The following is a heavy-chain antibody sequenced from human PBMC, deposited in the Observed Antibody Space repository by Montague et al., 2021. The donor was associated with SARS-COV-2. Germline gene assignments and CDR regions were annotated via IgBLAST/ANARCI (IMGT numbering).Heavy chain of an antibody. CDR1: GDSVAGLRRR. V-gene: IGHV6-1*01. J-gene: IGHJ4*02. CDR3: ARDPRYSLSWSFDY. CDR2: PLHKKKRDY. Sequence: CAISGDSVAGLRRRSEEHTSELQSHFYRVCRPLHKKKRDYDYALXXKSRMTISPDTSKNQFSLQLSSVTPEDRAVYYCARDPRYSLSWSFDYWGQGTLVTVS. D-gene: IGHD6-13*01.